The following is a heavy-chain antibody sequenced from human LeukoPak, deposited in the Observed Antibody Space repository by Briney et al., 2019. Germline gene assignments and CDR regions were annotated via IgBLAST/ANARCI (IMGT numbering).Heavy chain of an antibody. D-gene: IGHD1-26*01. J-gene: IGHJ6*03. Sequence: GGSLRLSCVGSGFTFSSYSMNWVRQAPGKGLEWVSSITSSGTYIYYADSVKGRFTISRDNAKNSLYLQMNSLRPEDTAVYYCARDPYSGSYGDYYYYYMDVWGKGTTVTISS. CDR1: GFTFSSYS. CDR3: ARDPYSGSYGDYYYYYMDV. CDR2: ITSSGTYI. V-gene: IGHV3-21*01.